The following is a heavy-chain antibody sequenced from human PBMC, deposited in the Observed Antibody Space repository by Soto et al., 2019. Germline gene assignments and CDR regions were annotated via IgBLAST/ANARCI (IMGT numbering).Heavy chain of an antibody. CDR2: ISAYNGNT. CDR3: AREGLVLVPTTVNSDYYYYAMDV. J-gene: IGHJ6*02. V-gene: IGHV1-18*01. Sequence: ASVKVSCKASGYTFTSYGISWVRQAPGQGLEWMGWISAYNGNTNYAQKLQGRVTMTTDTSTSTAYMELRSLRSDDTAVYYRAREGLVLVPTTVNSDYYYYAMDVWGQGTTVTVSS. CDR1: GYTFTSYG. D-gene: IGHD2-2*01.